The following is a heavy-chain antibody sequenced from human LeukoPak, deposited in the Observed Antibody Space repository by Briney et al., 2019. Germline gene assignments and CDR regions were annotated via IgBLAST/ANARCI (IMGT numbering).Heavy chain of an antibody. V-gene: IGHV4-4*02. J-gene: IGHJ4*02. D-gene: IGHD4-17*01. CDR3: ATYLYGDYGYYYFDY. CDR1: GASITSNHW. CDR2: IYHGGAT. Sequence: SETLSLTCAVSGASITSNHWWSWARQAPGEGLEWIGEIYHGGATTYNPSLKSRLTMSVDRSKNEFSPSLRSVTAADTAVYYCATYLYGDYGYYYFDYWGPGTLVTVSS.